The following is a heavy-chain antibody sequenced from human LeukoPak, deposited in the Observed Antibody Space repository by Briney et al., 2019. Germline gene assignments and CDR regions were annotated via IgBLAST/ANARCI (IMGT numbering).Heavy chain of an antibody. CDR3: AKHTREGASDTPLDY. V-gene: IGHV5-51*01. CDR1: GYRFTGYW. CDR2: IYPDDSDT. D-gene: IGHD2-15*01. Sequence: GESLKISCKGSGYRFTGYWIGWVRQMPGKGLEWMGIIYPDDSDTRYSPSFQGQVTISADKSISTAYLQWSSLKATDTAIYYCAKHTREGASDTPLDYWGQGTLVTVSS. J-gene: IGHJ4*02.